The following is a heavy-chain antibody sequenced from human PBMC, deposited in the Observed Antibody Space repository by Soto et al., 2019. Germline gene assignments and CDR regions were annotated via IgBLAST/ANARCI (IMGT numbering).Heavy chain of an antibody. V-gene: IGHV3-30*03. J-gene: IGHJ6*02. D-gene: IGHD1-1*01. Sequence: GSPVRLSCVGSGFSFSGGGVQWVRQAPGKGLEWVAATTYDGRNKHYEDSVKGRFTISRDNSKNTLYLQMNSLRVEDTATYYCAGALDNPYSYSGLDVWGQGTTVTVSS. CDR1: GFSFSGGG. CDR3: AGALDNPYSYSGLDV. CDR2: TTYDGRNK.